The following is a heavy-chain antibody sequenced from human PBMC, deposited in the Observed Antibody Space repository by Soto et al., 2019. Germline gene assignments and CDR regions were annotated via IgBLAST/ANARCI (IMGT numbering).Heavy chain of an antibody. CDR2: IYYSGST. CDR3: ARLLWSRGDWFDP. CDR1: GGSVSSGSYY. J-gene: IGHJ5*02. Sequence: PSETLSLTCTVSGGSVSSGSYYWSWIRQPPGKGLEWIGYIYYSGSTNYNPSLKSRVTISVDTSKNQFSLKLSSVTAADTAVYYCARLLWSRGDWFDPWGQGTLVTVSS. V-gene: IGHV4-61*01. D-gene: IGHD3-10*01.